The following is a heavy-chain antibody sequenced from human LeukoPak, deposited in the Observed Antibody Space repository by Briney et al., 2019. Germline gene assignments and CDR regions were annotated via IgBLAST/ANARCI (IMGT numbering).Heavy chain of an antibody. Sequence: ASVKVSCKASGGTFSSYTISWVRQATGQGLEWMGWMNPNSGNTGYAQKFQGRVTMTRNTSISTAYMELSSLRSEDTAVYYCARGERVVARGFRKDYYYYYMDVWGKGTTVTVSS. CDR3: ARGERVVARGFRKDYYYYYMDV. CDR1: GGTFSSYT. D-gene: IGHD3-10*01. V-gene: IGHV1-8*02. CDR2: MNPNSGNT. J-gene: IGHJ6*03.